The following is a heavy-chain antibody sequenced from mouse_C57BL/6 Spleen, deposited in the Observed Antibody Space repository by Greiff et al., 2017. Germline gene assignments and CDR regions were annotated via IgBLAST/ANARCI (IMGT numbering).Heavy chain of an antibody. J-gene: IGHJ4*01. CDR2: INPGRGGT. V-gene: IGHV1-54*01. CDR3: AREGPYYYGSSPYAMDY. Sequence: QVQLQQSGAELVRPGTSVKVSCKASGYAFTNYLIEWVKQRPGQGLEWIGVINPGRGGTTDNEKFKGKATRTADKSSSTAYMQLSSLTSEDSAVYFCAREGPYYYGSSPYAMDYWGQGTSVTVSS. CDR1: GYAFTNYL. D-gene: IGHD1-1*01.